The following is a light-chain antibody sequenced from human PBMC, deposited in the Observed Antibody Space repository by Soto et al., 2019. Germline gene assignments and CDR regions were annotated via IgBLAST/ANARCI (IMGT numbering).Light chain of an antibody. V-gene: IGKV1-12*01. J-gene: IGKJ1*01. Sequence: DIQMTQCPSSVSASVGDRVTMTCRASQGINSWLAWYQQKPGKAPKLLIYAASNLQSGVPDRFSGSGSGTDFTLTISRLEPEDFAVYYCQQYGSSGTFGQGTKVDIK. CDR2: AAS. CDR1: QGINSW. CDR3: QQYGSSGT.